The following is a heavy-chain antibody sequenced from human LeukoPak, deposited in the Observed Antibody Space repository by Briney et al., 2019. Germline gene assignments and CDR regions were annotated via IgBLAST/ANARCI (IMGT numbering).Heavy chain of an antibody. Sequence: GGSLRLSCAASGFTFKTHTMNWVRQAPGKGLEWVSSISSSSSYIYYADSVKGRFTISRDNAKNSLYLQMNSLRAEDTAVYYCARDEQQLPQDDAFDIWGQGTMVTVSS. CDR2: ISSSSSYI. CDR3: ARDEQQLPQDDAFDI. V-gene: IGHV3-21*01. D-gene: IGHD6-13*01. J-gene: IGHJ3*02. CDR1: GFTFKTHT.